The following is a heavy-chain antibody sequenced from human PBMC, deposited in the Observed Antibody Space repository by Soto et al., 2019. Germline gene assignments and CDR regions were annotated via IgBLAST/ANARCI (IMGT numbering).Heavy chain of an antibody. Sequence: QVQLQESGPGLVKPSQTLSLTCTVSGGSISSGGYYWSWIRQHPGKGPEWIGYIYYSGSTYYNPSLKSRVTISVDTAKNQFSLKLSSVTAADTALYDCARSTVLSYVGVIVIPATFEYWGQGTLVTVSS. CDR2: IYYSGST. CDR1: GGSISSGGYY. CDR3: ARSTVLSYVGVIVIPATFEY. V-gene: IGHV4-31*03. D-gene: IGHD3-16*02. J-gene: IGHJ4*02.